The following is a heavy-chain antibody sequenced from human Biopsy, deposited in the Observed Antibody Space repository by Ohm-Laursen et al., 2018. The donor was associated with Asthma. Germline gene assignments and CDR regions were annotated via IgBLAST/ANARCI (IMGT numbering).Heavy chain of an antibody. CDR3: ARGDSSGWSHYYFDY. J-gene: IGHJ4*02. CDR2: IYSGGTS. Sequence: GSLRLSCSAPGFTVSRDHMFWVRQAPGKGLEWVSVIYSGGTSHTADSVRGRFTISRDFSKNTLHPQMHSLRVEDTAVYYCARGDSSGWSHYYFDYWGQGTLVTVSS. CDR1: GFTVSRDH. V-gene: IGHV3-53*01. D-gene: IGHD6-19*01.